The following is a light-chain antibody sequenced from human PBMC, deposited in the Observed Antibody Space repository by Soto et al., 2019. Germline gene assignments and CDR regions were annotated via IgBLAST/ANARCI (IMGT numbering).Light chain of an antibody. Sequence: AIRMTQSPSSLSASTGDRVTITCRASQGISSYLAWYQQKPGKAPKLLIYAASTLQSGVPSRFSGSGSGTEFTLTISCLQSEDFATYYCQQYYSYPVTFGQGTKVEIK. CDR1: QGISSY. CDR3: QQYYSYPVT. V-gene: IGKV1-8*01. J-gene: IGKJ1*01. CDR2: AAS.